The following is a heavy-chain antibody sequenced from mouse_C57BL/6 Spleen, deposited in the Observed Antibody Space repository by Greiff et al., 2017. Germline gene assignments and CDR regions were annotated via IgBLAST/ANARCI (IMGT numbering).Heavy chain of an antibody. CDR2: IDPANGNT. V-gene: IGHV14-3*01. J-gene: IGHJ2*01. CDR1: GFNINNTY. Sequence: VQLQQSVAELVRPGASVKLSCTASGFNINNTYMHWVKQRPEQGLEWIGRIDPANGNTKYTPKFQGKATIPADTSSNTAYLQLSSLTSEDTAIYYCASYGYSRDYWGQGTTLTVSS. D-gene: IGHD2-2*01. CDR3: ASYGYSRDY.